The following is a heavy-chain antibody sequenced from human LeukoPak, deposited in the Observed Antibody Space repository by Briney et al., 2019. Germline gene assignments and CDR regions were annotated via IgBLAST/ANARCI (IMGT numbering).Heavy chain of an antibody. Sequence: PGGSLRLSCAASGFTFSSCAMSWVRQAPGKGLEWVSGIRGNGGSTYYADSVKGRFIISRDNSKNTLYLQMNSLRAEDTAVYYCAKGHGGSTWYMGGDYWGQGTLVTVSS. J-gene: IGHJ4*02. CDR1: GFTFSSCA. D-gene: IGHD6-13*01. CDR3: AKGHGGSTWYMGGDY. V-gene: IGHV3-23*01. CDR2: IRGNGGST.